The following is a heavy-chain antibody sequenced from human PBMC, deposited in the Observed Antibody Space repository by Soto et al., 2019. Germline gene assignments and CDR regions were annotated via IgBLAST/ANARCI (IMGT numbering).Heavy chain of an antibody. CDR1: GFTFSDYY. CDR3: ARSGDNFNVLDY. J-gene: IGHJ4*02. V-gene: IGHV3-11*06. CDR2: SSNSGTFA. D-gene: IGHD1-1*01. Sequence: NPGGSLRLSCAASGFTFSDYYMSWVRQAPGRGLEWISYSSNSGTFARYATSVKGRFSISRDNANNSLYLEMNSLRVEDTAVYYCARSGDNFNVLDYWGQGTPVTVSS.